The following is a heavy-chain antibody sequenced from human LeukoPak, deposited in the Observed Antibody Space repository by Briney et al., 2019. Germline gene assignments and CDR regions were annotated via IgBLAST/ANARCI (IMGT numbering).Heavy chain of an antibody. D-gene: IGHD3-22*01. J-gene: IGHJ3*02. Sequence: SETLSLTCTVSGYSISSGYYWGWIRQPPGKGLEWIVNIYHTGSTYYNPSLKSRVTISVDTSKNQFSLKLSSVTAADTAVYYCARDLTNYYDSSGYEYFDIWGQGTMVTVSS. CDR1: GYSISSGYY. CDR3: ARDLTNYYDSSGYEYFDI. V-gene: IGHV4-38-2*02. CDR2: IYHTGST.